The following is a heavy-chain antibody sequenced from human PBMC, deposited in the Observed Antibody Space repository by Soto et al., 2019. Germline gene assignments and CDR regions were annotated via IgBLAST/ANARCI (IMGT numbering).Heavy chain of an antibody. J-gene: IGHJ1*01. CDR1: GFTFKDYY. D-gene: IGHD3-22*01. CDR3: ATPRGTYDSSGYYCFQH. Sequence: GGSLRLSCAASGFTFKDYYMSWIRQAPGRGLEWIAYISSRDRAMYADSVQGRFIISRDNANSSLFLQMNSLRADDTAVYYCATPRGTYDSSGYYCFQHWGQGTLVTVSS. CDR2: ISSRDRAM. V-gene: IGHV3-11*01.